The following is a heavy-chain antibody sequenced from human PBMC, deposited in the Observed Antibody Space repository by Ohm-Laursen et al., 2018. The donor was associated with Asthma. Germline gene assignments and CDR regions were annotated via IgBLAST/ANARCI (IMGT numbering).Heavy chain of an antibody. Sequence: SLRLSCSAAGYTFSRYSIHWVRQVPGKGLEWVSAISGSGGSTYYADSVKGRFTISRDNAKNSLYLQMNSLRAQDTAVYYCAVRTTSAGFDVWGQGTTVTVSS. CDR3: AVRTTSAGFDV. J-gene: IGHJ6*02. CDR1: GYTFSRYS. D-gene: IGHD1-1*01. V-gene: IGHV3-21*01. CDR2: ISGSGGST.